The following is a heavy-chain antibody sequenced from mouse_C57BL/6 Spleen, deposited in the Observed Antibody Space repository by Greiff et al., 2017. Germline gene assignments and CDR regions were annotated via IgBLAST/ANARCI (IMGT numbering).Heavy chain of an antibody. Sequence: QVQLQQSGAELVKPGASVKISCKASGYAFSSYWMNWVKQRPGKGLEWIGQIYPGDGDTNYNGKFKGKATLTADKSSSTAYMQLSSLTSEDSAVYFCAREEESSGLYAMDYWGQGTSVTVSS. V-gene: IGHV1-80*01. CDR1: GYAFSSYW. CDR2: IYPGDGDT. J-gene: IGHJ4*01. D-gene: IGHD3-2*02. CDR3: AREEESSGLYAMDY.